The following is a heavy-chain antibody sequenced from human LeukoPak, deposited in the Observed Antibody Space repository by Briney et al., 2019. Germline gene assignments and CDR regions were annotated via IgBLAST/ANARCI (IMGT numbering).Heavy chain of an antibody. D-gene: IGHD4-17*01. J-gene: IGHJ4*02. CDR2: ISSGRSTI. CDR1: GFTFSIYN. V-gene: IGHV3-48*02. CDR3: ARDYGQHGEYFDS. Sequence: GGSLRLSCAASGFTFSIYNMNWVRQAPGKGLEWVSYISSGRSTISYADSVKGRFTISRDNAKNSVYLQMNSLRDEDTAVYYCARDYGQHGEYFDSWVQGTLVTVSS.